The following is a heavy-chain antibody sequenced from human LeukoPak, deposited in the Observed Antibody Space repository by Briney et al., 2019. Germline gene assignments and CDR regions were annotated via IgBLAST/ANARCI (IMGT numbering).Heavy chain of an antibody. CDR2: IDGGGGST. V-gene: IGHV3-23*01. J-gene: IGHJ4*02. CDR1: GFTFNNFA. CDR3: ARDSSGWYYFDY. Sequence: GGSLRLSCAASGFTFNNFAMSWVRQAPGKGLEWVSVIDGGGGSTYYADSVKGRFTISRDNSKNTLYLQMNSLRAEDTAVYYCARDSSGWYYFDYWGQGTLVTVSS. D-gene: IGHD6-19*01.